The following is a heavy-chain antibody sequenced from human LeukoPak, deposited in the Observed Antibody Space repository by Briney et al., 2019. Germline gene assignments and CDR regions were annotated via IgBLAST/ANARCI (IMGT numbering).Heavy chain of an antibody. D-gene: IGHD2-2*01. CDR3: AKSSSNTRYNYFDY. Sequence: GGSLRLSCAASGFTFSSYAMNWVRQAPGKGLEWVSVISGSGGRIYYADSVKGRFTISRDNSKNTLYLQMNSLRAEDTAVYYCAKSSSNTRYNYFDYWGQGTLVTVSS. V-gene: IGHV3-23*01. CDR1: GFTFSSYA. J-gene: IGHJ4*02. CDR2: ISGSGGRI.